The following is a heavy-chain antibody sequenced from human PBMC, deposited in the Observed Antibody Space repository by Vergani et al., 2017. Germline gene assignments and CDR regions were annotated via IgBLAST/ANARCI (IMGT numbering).Heavy chain of an antibody. CDR1: GESIRSGSHY. V-gene: IGHV4-61*02. D-gene: IGHD2-15*01. CDR3: ARSRPYCTSGSCPAI. Sequence: QVKLQESGPGLLKPSQNLSLTCTVSGESIRSGSHYWSWIRQPAGKGPELIGHIHTGGSTDLNPSFKSRVSISVYTSKSQFSLKLNSVTFADTAVYYCARSRPYCTSGSCPAIWGQGTLVTVSS. CDR2: IHTGGST. J-gene: IGHJ4*02.